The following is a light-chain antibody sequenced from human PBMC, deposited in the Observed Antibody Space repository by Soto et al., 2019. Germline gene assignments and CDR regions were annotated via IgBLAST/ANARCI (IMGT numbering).Light chain of an antibody. V-gene: IGKV3-15*01. J-gene: IGKJ4*01. Sequence: EIVMTQSPATLSVSPGERATLSCRASQSVSSNLAWYQQKPGQAPRLLIYGAFTRATGILARFSGSGSGTAFTLSISSLQSEDFAVYYCQQYKNLPPLTFGGGTKVEIK. CDR2: GAF. CDR1: QSVSSN. CDR3: QQYKNLPPLT.